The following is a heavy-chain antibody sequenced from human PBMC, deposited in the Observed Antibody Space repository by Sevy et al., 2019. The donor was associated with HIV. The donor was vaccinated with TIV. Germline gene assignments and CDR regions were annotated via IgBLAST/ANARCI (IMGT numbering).Heavy chain of an antibody. CDR1: GYTFTGYY. CDR3: ARDENGIAVAGRYYYYGMDV. Sequence: ASVKVSCKASGYTFTGYYMHWVRQAPGQGLEWMGWINPNSGGTNYAQKFQGRVTMTRDTSISTAYMELSRLRSDDTAVYYCARDENGIAVAGRYYYYGMDVWGQGTTVTVSS. J-gene: IGHJ6*02. CDR2: INPNSGGT. V-gene: IGHV1-2*02. D-gene: IGHD6-19*01.